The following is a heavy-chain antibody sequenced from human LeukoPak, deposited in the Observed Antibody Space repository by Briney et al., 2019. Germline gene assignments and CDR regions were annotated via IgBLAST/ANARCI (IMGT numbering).Heavy chain of an antibody. Sequence: QPGGSLRLSCAASGFTFNSYAMSWVCQAPGKGLEWVSVIYSGGSTYYADSVKGRFTISRDNSKNTLYLQMNSLRAEDTAVYYCARDRTVTTNPYYFDYWGQGSLVTVSS. CDR1: GFTFNSYA. D-gene: IGHD4-17*01. V-gene: IGHV3-66*02. CDR3: ARDRTVTTNPYYFDY. CDR2: IYSGGST. J-gene: IGHJ4*02.